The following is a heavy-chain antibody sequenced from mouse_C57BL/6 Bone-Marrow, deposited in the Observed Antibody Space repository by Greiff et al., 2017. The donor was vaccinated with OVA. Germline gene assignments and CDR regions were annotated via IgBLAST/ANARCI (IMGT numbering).Heavy chain of an antibody. D-gene: IGHD2-4*01. CDR3: ARGGDYPFAY. J-gene: IGHJ3*01. CDR2: IYPNNGGT. CDR1: GYTFTDYN. V-gene: IGHV1-18*01. Sequence: EVQLQQSGPELVKPGASVKIPCKASGYTFTDYNMDWVKQSHGKSLEWLGDIYPNNGGTIYNQKFKGKATLTVDKSSSTAYMELRSLTSEDTAVYYCARGGDYPFAYWGQGTLVTVSA.